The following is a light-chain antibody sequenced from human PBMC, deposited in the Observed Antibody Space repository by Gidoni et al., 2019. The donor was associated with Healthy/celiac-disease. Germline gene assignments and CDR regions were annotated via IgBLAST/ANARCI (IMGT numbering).Light chain of an antibody. CDR1: QSVSSN. Sequence: DIVMTQSPATLSVSPGERATLSCRASQSVSSNLAWYQQKPGPAPRLLIYGASTRATGIPARFSGRGSGTELTLTISRLQYEDFADYYCQQYNNWPRTFGQGTKVEIK. CDR3: QQYNNWPRT. V-gene: IGKV3-15*01. J-gene: IGKJ1*01. CDR2: GAS.